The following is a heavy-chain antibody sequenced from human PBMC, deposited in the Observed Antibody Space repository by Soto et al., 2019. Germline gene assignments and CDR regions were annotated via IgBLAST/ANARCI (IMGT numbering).Heavy chain of an antibody. CDR3: ARTFLSAAGMAASDI. J-gene: IGHJ3*02. V-gene: IGHV5-51*01. D-gene: IGHD6-19*01. Sequence: GESLKISCKGSVYSFTSYWIGWVRQMPGKGLEWMGIIYPGDSDTRYSPSFQGQVTISADKSISTAYLQWSSLKASDTAMYYCARTFLSAAGMAASDIWGQGTMVTVSS. CDR1: VYSFTSYW. CDR2: IYPGDSDT.